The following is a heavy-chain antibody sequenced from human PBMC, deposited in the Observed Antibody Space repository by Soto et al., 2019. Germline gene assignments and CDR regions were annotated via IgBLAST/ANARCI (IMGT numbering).Heavy chain of an antibody. V-gene: IGHV1-46*01. CDR3: AREANSYGYYYYGMDV. Sequence: GXSVKVPYKAFGYSFTSYYMHWVRQSPGQGLEWMGIINPSGGSTSYAQKFQGRVTMTRDTSTSTVYMELSSLRSEDTAVYYCAREANSYGYYYYGMDVWGQGTTVTVSS. CDR2: INPSGGST. D-gene: IGHD5-18*01. CDR1: GYSFTSYY. J-gene: IGHJ6*02.